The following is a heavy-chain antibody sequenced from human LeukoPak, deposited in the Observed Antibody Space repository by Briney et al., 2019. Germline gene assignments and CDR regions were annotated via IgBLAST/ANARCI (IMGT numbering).Heavy chain of an antibody. D-gene: IGHD3-10*01. CDR3: ARGYYYGSGSPSY. CDR2: ISSSSSYI. CDR1: GFTFSSYS. J-gene: IGHJ4*02. Sequence: SGGSLRLSCAASGFTFSSYSMNWVLQAPGKGLQWVSSISSSSSYIYYADSAKGRFIISRDNAKNSLYLQMNSLRAEDTAVYYCARGYYYGSGSPSYWGQGTLVTVSS. V-gene: IGHV3-21*01.